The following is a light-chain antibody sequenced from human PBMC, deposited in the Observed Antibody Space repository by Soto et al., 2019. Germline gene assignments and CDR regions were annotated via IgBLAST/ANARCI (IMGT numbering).Light chain of an antibody. V-gene: IGKV3-20*01. Sequence: EIVLTQSPGSLSLSPGERATLSCRASQSVSRFYLAWYQQKPGQAPRLVIYGTSTRATGIPDRFSGSGSGTDFTLTISRLEPEDFAVYYCQQYGGSPWTFGQGTKV. J-gene: IGKJ1*01. CDR2: GTS. CDR1: QSVSRFY. CDR3: QQYGGSPWT.